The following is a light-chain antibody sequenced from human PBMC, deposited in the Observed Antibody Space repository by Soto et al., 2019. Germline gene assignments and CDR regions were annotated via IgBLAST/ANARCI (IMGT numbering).Light chain of an antibody. Sequence: DIQITQSPSSLSASVGDRVTITCRASQSIRSYLNWYQQKPGKAPDLLIYATSSLRSGVPSRFSGSGSGTDFTLTISSLQPEDFATYFCQQSYSAPLTFGGGTKV. CDR1: QSIRSY. J-gene: IGKJ4*01. V-gene: IGKV1-39*01. CDR2: ATS. CDR3: QQSYSAPLT.